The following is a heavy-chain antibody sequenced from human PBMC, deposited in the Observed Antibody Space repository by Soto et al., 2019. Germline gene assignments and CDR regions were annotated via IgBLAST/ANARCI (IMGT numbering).Heavy chain of an antibody. V-gene: IGHV3-33*01. CDR3: ARDGIGATAFWGYLDY. Sequence: QVLLVESGGGVAQPGTSLRLSCAASESIFRGYGMHWIRQTPGKGLEWVAVIRFDGSNVHYADSVKGRFTISRDNSRHTLYLQMNSLTVEDTALYYCARDGIGATAFWGYLDYWRQGTLVTVSS. CDR2: IRFDGSNV. D-gene: IGHD7-27*01. CDR1: ESIFRGYG. J-gene: IGHJ4*02.